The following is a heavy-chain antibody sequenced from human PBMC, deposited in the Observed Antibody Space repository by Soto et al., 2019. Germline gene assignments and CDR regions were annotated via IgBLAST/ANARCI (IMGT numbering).Heavy chain of an antibody. Sequence: GDSLQLSCKASGGTFSSYAISWVRQAPGQGLEWVGGIIPTFGTANYAQKFQGRVTITADESTSTAYMELSSLRSEDTAVYYCAREGSYYLRLEYYYCGMDVWGQGTTVTVYS. V-gene: IGHV1-69*13. CDR3: AREGSYYLRLEYYYCGMDV. D-gene: IGHD1-26*01. CDR1: GGTFSSYA. J-gene: IGHJ6*02. CDR2: IIPTFGTA.